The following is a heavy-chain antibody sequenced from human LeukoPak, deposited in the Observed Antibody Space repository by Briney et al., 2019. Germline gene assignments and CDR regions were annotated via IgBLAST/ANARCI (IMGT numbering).Heavy chain of an antibody. V-gene: IGHV3-30*18. D-gene: IGHD3-10*01. Sequence: GGSPRLSCAASGFTFSSYGMHWVRQAPGKGLEWVAVISYDESNKYYADSVKGRFTISRDNSKNTLYLQMNSLRAEDPAVYYCAKDRYYYASGPPDYWGQGTLVTVSS. CDR2: ISYDESNK. J-gene: IGHJ4*02. CDR3: AKDRYYYASGPPDY. CDR1: GFTFSSYG.